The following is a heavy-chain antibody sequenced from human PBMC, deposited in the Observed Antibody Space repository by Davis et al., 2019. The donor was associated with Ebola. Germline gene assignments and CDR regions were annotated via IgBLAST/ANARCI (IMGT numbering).Heavy chain of an antibody. J-gene: IGHJ2*01. D-gene: IGHD3-22*01. CDR2: ITTYNGNT. V-gene: IGHV1-18*01. Sequence: ASVKVSCKTSGYTFTRYGITWVRQAPGQGLEWMGWITTYNGNTLYEQKFQGRVTMTSDTSTTTAYMELRSLRSDDTAVYYCARDYYDSSGYWYFDLWGRGTLVTVSS. CDR1: GYTFTRYG. CDR3: ARDYYDSSGYWYFDL.